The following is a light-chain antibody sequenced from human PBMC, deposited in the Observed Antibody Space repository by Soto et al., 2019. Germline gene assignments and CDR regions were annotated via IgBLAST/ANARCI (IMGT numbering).Light chain of an antibody. CDR3: EQYGSSPLT. J-gene: IGKJ4*01. Sequence: EIVLTQSPGILSLSPGERATLSCRASQSVSSSFLAWYQQTPGQAPRLLIYGASRRATGIPDRFSGRGSGTDFTLTISRLEPEDFAVYYCEQYGSSPLTFGGGTK. CDR2: GAS. CDR1: QSVSSSF. V-gene: IGKV3-20*01.